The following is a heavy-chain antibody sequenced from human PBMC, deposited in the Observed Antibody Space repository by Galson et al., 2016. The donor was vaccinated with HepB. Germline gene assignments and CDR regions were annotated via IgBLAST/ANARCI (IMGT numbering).Heavy chain of an antibody. Sequence: SLRLSCAASGFTFSSYVMTWVRQAPGKGLEWVSAISGSGFNTYYADSVRGRFTISTDNSKTTLYVQMNSLRVDDSAIYYCAKSQFALPDSGWFNAFDLWGQGTMVTVSS. J-gene: IGHJ3*01. V-gene: IGHV3-23*01. CDR3: AKSQFALPDSGWFNAFDL. D-gene: IGHD6-19*01. CDR1: GFTFSSYV. CDR2: ISGSGFNT.